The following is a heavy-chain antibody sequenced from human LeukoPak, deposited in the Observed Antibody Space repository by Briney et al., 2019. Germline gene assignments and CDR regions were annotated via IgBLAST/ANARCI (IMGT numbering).Heavy chain of an antibody. CDR3: ARGRGIAETYYMDV. Sequence: GRSLRLSCAASGFTFSSYAMHWVRQAPGTGLEWVAVISYDGSNKYYADSVKGRFTISRDNSKNTLYLQMNSLRAEDTAVYYCARGRGIAETYYMDVWGKGTTVTVSS. CDR2: ISYDGSNK. CDR1: GFTFSSYA. D-gene: IGHD6-13*01. J-gene: IGHJ6*03. V-gene: IGHV3-30*04.